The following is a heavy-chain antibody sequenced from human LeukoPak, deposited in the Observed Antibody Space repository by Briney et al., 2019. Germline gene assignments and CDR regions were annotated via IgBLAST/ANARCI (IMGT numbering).Heavy chain of an antibody. CDR2: ISSSSSTI. Sequence: GGSLRLSCAASGFTFSSYSMNWVRQAPGKGLEWISYISSSSSTIYYADSVKGRFTIPRDNAKNSLYLQMNSLRAEDTAVYYCAREVGGWVPHFDYWGQGTPVTVSS. CDR3: AREVGGWVPHFDY. J-gene: IGHJ4*02. CDR1: GFTFSSYS. V-gene: IGHV3-48*01. D-gene: IGHD6-19*01.